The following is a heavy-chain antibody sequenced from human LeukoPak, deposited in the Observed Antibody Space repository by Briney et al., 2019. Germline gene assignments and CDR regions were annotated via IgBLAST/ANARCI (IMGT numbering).Heavy chain of an antibody. Sequence: GGSLRLSCAASGFTFSTYAMSWARQAPGKGLEWVSTMSGSTGDTYYADSVKGRFTISRDNSKNTLYLQMNSLRAEDTAVYYCATDPHAKYFDYWGQGTLVTVSS. CDR3: ATDPHAKYFDY. CDR2: MSGSTGDT. CDR1: GFTFSTYA. J-gene: IGHJ4*02. V-gene: IGHV3-23*01.